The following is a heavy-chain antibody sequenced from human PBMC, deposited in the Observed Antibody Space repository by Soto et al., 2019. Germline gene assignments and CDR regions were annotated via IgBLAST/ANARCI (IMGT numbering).Heavy chain of an antibody. CDR2: IYYSGSN. D-gene: IGHD3-10*02. CDR3: ARDPCAGSYYGWFDP. CDR1: GGSISSYY. J-gene: IGHJ5*02. Sequence: SGTLSLTCTVSGGSISSYYWSWIRQPPGKGLEWVGYIYYSGSNNYNPSLKSRFTKSVDTSKNQFSLKLSSVTAADAAAYYCARDPCAGSYYGWFDPWGQGTLVTVSS. V-gene: IGHV4-59*01.